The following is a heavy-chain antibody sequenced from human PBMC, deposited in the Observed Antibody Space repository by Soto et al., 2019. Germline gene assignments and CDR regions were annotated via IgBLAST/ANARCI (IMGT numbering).Heavy chain of an antibody. CDR1: GFSLSTSGVG. V-gene: IGHV2-5*02. J-gene: IGHJ2*01. D-gene: IGHD3-9*01. CDR3: AHIKYYDIFTGYYDPRFWYFDL. CDR2: IYWDDDK. Sequence: QITLKESGPTLVKPTQTLTLTCTFSGFSLSTSGVGVGWIRQPPGKALEWLALIYWDDDKRYSPSLKSRLTITKDTSKNQVVLTMTNMDPVDTATYYCAHIKYYDIFTGYYDPRFWYFDLWGRGTLVTVSS.